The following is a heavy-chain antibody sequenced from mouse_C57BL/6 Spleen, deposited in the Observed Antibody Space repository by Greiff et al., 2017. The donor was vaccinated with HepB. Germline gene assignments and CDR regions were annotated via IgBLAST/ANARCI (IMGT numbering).Heavy chain of an antibody. CDR2: IDPSDSYT. CDR1: GYTFTSYW. D-gene: IGHD1-1*01. J-gene: IGHJ2*01. V-gene: IGHV1-50*01. CDR3: ARGMLLRFFDY. Sequence: QVQLQQSGAELVKPGASVKLSCKASGYTFTSYWMQWVKQRPGQGLEWIGEIDPSDSYTNYNQKFKGKATLTVDTSSSTAYMQLSSLTSEDSAVYYCARGMLLRFFDYWGQGTTLTVSS.